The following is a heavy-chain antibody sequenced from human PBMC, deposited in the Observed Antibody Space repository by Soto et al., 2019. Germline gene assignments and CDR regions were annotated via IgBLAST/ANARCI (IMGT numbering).Heavy chain of an antibody. D-gene: IGHD3-22*01. CDR1: GYTFTSYG. V-gene: IGHV1-18*01. CDR2: ISAYNGNT. CDR3: ARDRPYYYDSSGYYYFDY. Sequence: ASVKVSCKASGYTFTSYGISWVRQAPGQGLEWMGWISAYNGNTNYAQKLQGRVTMTTDTSTSTAYMELRSLRSDDTAVYYCARDRPYYYDSSGYYYFDYWGQGTLVTVSS. J-gene: IGHJ4*02.